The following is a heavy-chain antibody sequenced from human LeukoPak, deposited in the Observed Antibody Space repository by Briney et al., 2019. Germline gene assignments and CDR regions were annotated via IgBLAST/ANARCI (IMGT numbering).Heavy chain of an antibody. Sequence: SETLSLTCAVYGGSFSGYYWSWIRQPPGKGLEWIGEINHSGSTNYNPSLKSRVTISVDTSKNQFSLKLSSVTAADTAVYYCARVHYYDSSGWFDYWGQGTLVTVSS. D-gene: IGHD3-22*01. J-gene: IGHJ4*02. CDR1: GGSFSGYY. V-gene: IGHV4-34*01. CDR3: ARVHYYDSSGWFDY. CDR2: INHSGST.